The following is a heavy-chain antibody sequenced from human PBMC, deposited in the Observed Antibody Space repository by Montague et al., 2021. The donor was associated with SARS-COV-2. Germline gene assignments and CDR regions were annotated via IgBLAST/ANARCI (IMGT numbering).Heavy chain of an antibody. Sequence: SETLSLTCTVSGVSVTDYYWSWIRQPPGKGLEWVGDVLYNKGTNFNPSLKSRVAISVDTSKDQFSLRLASVTAADTAFYHCVRHPHYDGLNGPPDFWDQGAVVTVSS. CDR1: GVSVTDYY. D-gene: IGHD3-9*01. J-gene: IGHJ4*02. CDR3: VRHPHYDGLNGPPDF. CDR2: VLYNKGT. V-gene: IGHV4-59*08.